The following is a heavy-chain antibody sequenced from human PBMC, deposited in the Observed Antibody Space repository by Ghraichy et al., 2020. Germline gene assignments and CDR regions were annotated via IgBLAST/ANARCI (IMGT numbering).Heavy chain of an antibody. CDR1: GFTFSTYA. V-gene: IGHV3-23*01. D-gene: IGHD2-2*01. CDR3: AKDSPARGTSTFDY. Sequence: GGSLRLSCAASGFTFSTYAMGWVRQAPGKGLEWVSSISSGGGTTYYADSVKGRFTISRGTSKSAVYLEMNSLRTEDTAVYYCAKDSPARGTSTFDYWGQGTLVTVSS. CDR2: ISSGGGTT. J-gene: IGHJ4*02.